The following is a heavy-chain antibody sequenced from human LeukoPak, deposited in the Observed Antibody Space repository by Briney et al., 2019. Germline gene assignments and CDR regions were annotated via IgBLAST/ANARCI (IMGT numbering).Heavy chain of an antibody. Sequence: SETLSLTCTVSGDSVSRSSYYWTWIRQPPGKGLEWIGYIYYIASTNYNPSLRSRLTMSVDTSKNQFSLRLSSVIAADTAVYYCARYYDSTGSFDYWGQGTLVTVSS. CDR1: GDSVSRSSYY. J-gene: IGHJ4*02. V-gene: IGHV4-61*01. D-gene: IGHD3-22*01. CDR2: IYYIAST. CDR3: ARYYDSTGSFDY.